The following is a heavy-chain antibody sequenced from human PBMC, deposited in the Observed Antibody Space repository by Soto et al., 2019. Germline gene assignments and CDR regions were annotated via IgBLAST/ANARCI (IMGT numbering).Heavy chain of an antibody. CDR1: GGSISSYY. Sequence: SETLSLTCTVSGGSISSYYWSWIRQPPGKGLEWIGYIYYSGSTNYNPSLKSRVTISVDTSKDQFSLKLSSVTAADTAVYYCARGTAMPTYFDYWGQGTLVTVSS. J-gene: IGHJ4*02. CDR3: ARGTAMPTYFDY. V-gene: IGHV4-59*01. D-gene: IGHD5-18*01. CDR2: IYYSGST.